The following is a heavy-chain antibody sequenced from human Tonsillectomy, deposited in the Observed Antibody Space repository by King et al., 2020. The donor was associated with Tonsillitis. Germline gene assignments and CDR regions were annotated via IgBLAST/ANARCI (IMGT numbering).Heavy chain of an antibody. D-gene: IGHD1-20*01. V-gene: IGHV3-73*01. CDR1: GFTFSGSA. Sequence: EVQLVESGGALVQPGGSLKLSCTASGFTFSGSAIHWVRQASGKGLEWLGRIRSQTNDYATDYATSVKGRFTISRDDSKNTAYLQMNSLTTEDTAVYYCTRPGVTGMPGQNGGRGTLVTVSS. CDR3: TRPGVTGMPGQN. CDR2: IRSQTNDYAT. J-gene: IGHJ4*02.